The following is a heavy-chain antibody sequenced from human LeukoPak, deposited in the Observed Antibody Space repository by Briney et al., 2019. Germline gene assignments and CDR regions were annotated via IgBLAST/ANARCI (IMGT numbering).Heavy chain of an antibody. CDR2: MNPNSGNT. V-gene: IGHV1-8*01. CDR1: GYTFTSYD. Sequence: ASVKVSCKASGYTFTSYDINWVRQATGQGLEWMGWMNPNSGNTGYAQKFQGRVTMTRNTSISTAYMELSSLRSEDTAVYYCARGRRTMVRGVKYYFDYWGQGTLVTVSS. CDR3: ARGRRTMVRGVKYYFDY. J-gene: IGHJ4*02. D-gene: IGHD3-10*01.